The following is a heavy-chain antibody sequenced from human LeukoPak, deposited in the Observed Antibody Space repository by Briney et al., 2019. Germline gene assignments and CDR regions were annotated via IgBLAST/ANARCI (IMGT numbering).Heavy chain of an antibody. D-gene: IGHD6-13*01. CDR3: ARDRERYSRYYYGMDV. V-gene: IGHV1-69*13. CDR2: IIPIFGTA. Sequence: GASVKVSCKASGGTFSSYAISWVRRAPGQGLEWMGGIIPIFGTANYAQKFQGRVTITADESTSTAYMELSSLRSEDTAVYYCARDRERYSRYYYGMDVWGQGTTVTVSS. CDR1: GGTFSSYA. J-gene: IGHJ6*02.